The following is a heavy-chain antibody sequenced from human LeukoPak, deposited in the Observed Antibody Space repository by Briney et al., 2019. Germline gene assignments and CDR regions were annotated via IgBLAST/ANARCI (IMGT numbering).Heavy chain of an antibody. D-gene: IGHD5-18*01. Sequence: ASVKVSCKASGYSFTSYYMHWVRRAPGQGLEWMGIINPSAGSTSFAQKFQGRVTMTRDTSTSTVYMELSSLRPEDTAVYYCARDNRGYSYGSFDYWGQGTLVTVSS. CDR2: INPSAGST. V-gene: IGHV1-46*03. J-gene: IGHJ4*02. CDR3: ARDNRGYSYGSFDY. CDR1: GYSFTSYY.